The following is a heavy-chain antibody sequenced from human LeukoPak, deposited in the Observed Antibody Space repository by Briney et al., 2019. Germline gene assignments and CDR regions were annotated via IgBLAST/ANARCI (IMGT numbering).Heavy chain of an antibody. CDR1: GYTFTSYG. D-gene: IGHD5-24*01. Sequence: ASVKVSCKASGYTFTSYGISWVRQATGQGLEWMGWMNPNSGNTGYAQKFQGRVTMTRNTSINTAYMELSSLRSEDTAVYYCARGSRRDGYNTLFDYWGQGTLVTVSS. CDR3: ARGSRRDGYNTLFDY. CDR2: MNPNSGNT. V-gene: IGHV1-8*02. J-gene: IGHJ4*02.